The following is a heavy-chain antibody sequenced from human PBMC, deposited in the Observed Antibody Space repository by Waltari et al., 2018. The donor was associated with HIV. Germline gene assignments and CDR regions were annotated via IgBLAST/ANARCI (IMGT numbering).Heavy chain of an antibody. J-gene: IGHJ6*02. CDR3: ARDSVLLWFGELSDYYGMDV. CDR2: VNPNSGGT. V-gene: IGHV1-2*02. Sequence: QVQLVQSGAEVKKPGASVKVSCKASGYTFTGYYMHGVRQAPGQGLEWMGWVNPNSGGTNYAQKFQGRVTMTRDTSISTAYMELSRLRSDDTAVYYCARDSVLLWFGELSDYYGMDVWGQGTTVTVSS. CDR1: GYTFTGYY. D-gene: IGHD3-10*01.